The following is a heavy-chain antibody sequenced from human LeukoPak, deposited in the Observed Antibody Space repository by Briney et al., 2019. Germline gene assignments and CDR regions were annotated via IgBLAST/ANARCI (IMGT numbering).Heavy chain of an antibody. V-gene: IGHV3-30-3*01. CDR2: ILYDGSNK. J-gene: IGHJ4*02. Sequence: PGRSLRLSCAASGFTFSSYAMHWVRQAPGKGLEWVAVILYDGSNKYYADSVKGRFTISRDNSKNTLYLQMNSLRAEDTAVYYCASQPYYYDSNGYELDYWGQGTLVPVSS. CDR1: GFTFSSYA. D-gene: IGHD3-22*01. CDR3: ASQPYYYDSNGYELDY.